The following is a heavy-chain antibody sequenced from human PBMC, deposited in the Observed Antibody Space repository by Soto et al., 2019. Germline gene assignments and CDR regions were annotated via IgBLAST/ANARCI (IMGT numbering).Heavy chain of an antibody. CDR2: IYHSGST. J-gene: IGHJ6*02. CDR3: ARVSGSYYYGMAV. CDR1: GGSISSSNW. V-gene: IGHV4-4*02. Sequence: QVQLQESGPGLVKPSGTLPLTCAVSGGSISSSNWWSWVRQPPGKGLEWIGEIYHSGSTNYNPSRKSRVTISVDKSKKQCSLKLSSVTAADTGVYYCARVSGSYYYGMAVWGQGTTVTVSS. D-gene: IGHD1-26*01.